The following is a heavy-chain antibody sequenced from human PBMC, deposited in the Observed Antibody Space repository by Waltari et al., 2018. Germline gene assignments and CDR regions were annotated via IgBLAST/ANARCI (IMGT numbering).Heavy chain of an antibody. CDR3: ARDGGPTVTTPFDY. CDR1: GYSISSGYY. Sequence: QVQLQASGPGLVTPSETLSLTCAVSGYSISSGYYWGWIRPPPGKGLEWIGSIYHSGSTYYNPSLKSRVTISVDTSKNQFSLKLSSVTAADTAVYYCARDGGPTVTTPFDYWGQGTLVTVSS. D-gene: IGHD4-4*01. V-gene: IGHV4-38-2*02. CDR2: IYHSGST. J-gene: IGHJ4*02.